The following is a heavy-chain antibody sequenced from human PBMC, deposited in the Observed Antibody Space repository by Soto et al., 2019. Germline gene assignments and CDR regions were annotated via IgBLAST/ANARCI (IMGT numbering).Heavy chain of an antibody. CDR3: ARSIAARLNWFDP. CDR1: GFAFNIYS. CDR2: IDSRNSYI. V-gene: IGHV3-21*05. J-gene: IGHJ5*02. D-gene: IGHD6-6*01. Sequence: PGGSLRLSCVASGFAFNIYSMNWVRQALGKGLEWVSHIDSRNSYIHYADSVKGRFTISRDNAKNSLYLQMNSLRAEDTAVYYCARSIAARLNWFDPWGQGTLVTVSS.